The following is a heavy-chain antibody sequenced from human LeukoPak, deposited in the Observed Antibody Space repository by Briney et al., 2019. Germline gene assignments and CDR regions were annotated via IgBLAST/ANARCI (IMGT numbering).Heavy chain of an antibody. CDR2: IGTNGIST. V-gene: IGHV3-64D*09. Sequence: GGSLRLSCSASGFTFSSYALHWVRQLPGKGLQYVSAIGTNGISTYYADSVEGRFTISRDNSKNTLFLQMSNLRAEDTAIYYCVKGQEVVYTPTFDCWGQGTLVTVSS. D-gene: IGHD2-8*02. CDR3: VKGQEVVYTPTFDC. CDR1: GFTFSSYA. J-gene: IGHJ4*02.